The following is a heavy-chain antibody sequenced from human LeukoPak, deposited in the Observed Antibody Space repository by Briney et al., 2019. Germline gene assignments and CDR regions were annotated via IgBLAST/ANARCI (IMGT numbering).Heavy chain of an antibody. CDR2: INHSGST. CDR3: ARRVKYQLLLNWFDP. CDR1: GGSFSGYY. V-gene: IGHV4-34*01. D-gene: IGHD2-2*01. J-gene: IGHJ5*02. Sequence: SETLSLTCAVYGGSFSGYYWSWIRQPPGKGLEWIGEINHSGSTNYNPSLKSRVTISVDTSKNQFSLKLSSVTAADTAVYYCARRVKYQLLLNWFDPWGQGTLVTVSS.